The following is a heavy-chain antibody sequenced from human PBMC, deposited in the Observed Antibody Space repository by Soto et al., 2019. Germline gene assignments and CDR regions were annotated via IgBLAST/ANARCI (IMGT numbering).Heavy chain of an antibody. J-gene: IGHJ5*02. D-gene: IGHD3-16*01. CDR2: IRSKANSYAT. CDR3: TKAPGYDGAPILGNWLDP. V-gene: IGHV3-73*01. CDR1: GFTFSGSA. Sequence: EVPLVESGGGLVQPGGSLKLSCAASGFTFSGSAMHWVRQASGKGLEWLGRIRSKANSYATAYAASVRGRFTISRDDSKSTAYLQMNSLKTEDTAVYYCTKAPGYDGAPILGNWLDPWGQGTLVTVSS.